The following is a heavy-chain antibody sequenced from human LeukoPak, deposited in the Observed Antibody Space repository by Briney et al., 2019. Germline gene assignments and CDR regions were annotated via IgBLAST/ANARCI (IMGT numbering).Heavy chain of an antibody. D-gene: IGHD6-13*01. Sequence: GGSLRLSCAASGFTFSSYSMNWVRQAPGKGLEWVSSISSSSSYIYYADSVKGRFTISRDNAKNSLCLQMNSLRAEDTAVYYCARDFEFGSAAGTPNWGQGTLVTVSS. CDR1: GFTFSSYS. CDR2: ISSSSSYI. J-gene: IGHJ4*02. CDR3: ARDFEFGSAAGTPN. V-gene: IGHV3-21*01.